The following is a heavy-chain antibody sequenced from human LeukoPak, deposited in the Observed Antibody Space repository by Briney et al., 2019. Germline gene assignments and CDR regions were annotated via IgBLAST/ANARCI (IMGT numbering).Heavy chain of an antibody. D-gene: IGHD5-18*01. CDR2: IRYEGSNK. V-gene: IGHV3-30*02. CDR1: GFTFSSYG. J-gene: IGHJ4*02. CDR3: AKERDTAMVTIDY. Sequence: GGSLRLSCAASGFTFSSYGMHWVRQAPGKGLGWVACIRYEGSNKYYADSVKGRFTISRDNSKNTLYLQMNSLRAEDTAVYYCAKERDTAMVTIDYWGQGTLVTVSS.